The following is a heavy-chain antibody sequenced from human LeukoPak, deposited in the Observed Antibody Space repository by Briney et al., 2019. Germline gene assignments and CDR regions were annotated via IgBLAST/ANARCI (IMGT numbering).Heavy chain of an antibody. V-gene: IGHV3-21*06. Sequence: GGSLRLSCAASGFTFSSYNMNWVRQAPGKGPEWVSSITSSSSYIYYADSVKGRFTISRDNAKNSLYLQMDSLRVEDTAVYYCARDPYSGSYGPYYYYYMDVWGEGTTVTISS. J-gene: IGHJ6*03. D-gene: IGHD1-26*01. CDR2: ITSSSSYI. CDR3: ARDPYSGSYGPYYYYYMDV. CDR1: GFTFSSYN.